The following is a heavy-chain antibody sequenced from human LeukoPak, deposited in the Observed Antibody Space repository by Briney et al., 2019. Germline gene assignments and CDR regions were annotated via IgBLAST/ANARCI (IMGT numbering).Heavy chain of an antibody. D-gene: IGHD4-17*01. CDR2: VYSSGST. CDR3: ARGYGYLGQFDP. Sequence: SETLSLTCSVSTGTISSNKYYWAWIRQSPGKGLEWIGSVYSSGSTYHNTSLKTRVTVSVDMSKNQFSLKLSSVTAADTAVYFCARGYGYLGQFDPWGPGALVIVSS. CDR1: TGTISSNKYY. J-gene: IGHJ5*02. V-gene: IGHV4-39*07.